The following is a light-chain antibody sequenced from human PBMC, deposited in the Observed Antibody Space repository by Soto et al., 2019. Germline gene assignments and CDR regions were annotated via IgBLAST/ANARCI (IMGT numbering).Light chain of an antibody. CDR3: KQYNNWPPWT. V-gene: IGKV3-15*01. CDR2: GAS. Sequence: RVMTQSPATLSLSPGERATLSCRASQSVSTNVAWYQQKPGQAPRLLIYGASTRATDIPARFSGSGSGIDLTLTISSLQSEDFAVYYCKQYNNWPPWTFGQGTKVEVK. J-gene: IGKJ1*01. CDR1: QSVSTN.